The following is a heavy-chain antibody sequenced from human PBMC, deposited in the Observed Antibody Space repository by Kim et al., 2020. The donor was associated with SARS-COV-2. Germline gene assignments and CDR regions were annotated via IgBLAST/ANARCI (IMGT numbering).Heavy chain of an antibody. CDR2: IYYSGST. J-gene: IGHJ6*02. CDR1: GGSISSYY. V-gene: IGHV4-59*01. CDR3: ARVKIAAAHPPYYYYYGMDV. D-gene: IGHD6-13*01. Sequence: SETLSLTCTVSGGSISSYYWSWIRQPPGKGLEWIGYIYYSGSTNYNPSLKSRVTISVDTSKNQFSLKLSSVTAADTAVYYCARVKIAAAHPPYYYYYGMDVWGQGTTVTVSS.